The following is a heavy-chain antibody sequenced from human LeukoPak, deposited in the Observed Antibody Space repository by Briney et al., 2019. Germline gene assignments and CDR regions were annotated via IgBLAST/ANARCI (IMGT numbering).Heavy chain of an antibody. CDR3: AKGGAPYSSSWYFDY. CDR1: GFTFSSYG. Sequence: GGSLRLSCAASGFTFSSYGMHWVRQAPGKGLEWVAVISYDGSKKYYADSVKGRFTISRDNSKNTLYLQMNSLRAEDTAVYYCAKGGAPYSSSWYFDYWGQGTLVTVSS. J-gene: IGHJ4*02. V-gene: IGHV3-30*18. D-gene: IGHD6-13*01. CDR2: ISYDGSKK.